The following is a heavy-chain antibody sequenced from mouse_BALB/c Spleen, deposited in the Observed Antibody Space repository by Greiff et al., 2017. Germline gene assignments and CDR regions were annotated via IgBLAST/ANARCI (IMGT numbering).Heavy chain of an antibody. CDR2: ISDGGSYT. J-gene: IGHJ4*01. Sequence: EVKLVESGGGLVKPGGSLKLSCAASGFTFSDYYMSWVRQTPEKRLEWVATISDGGSYTYYPDSVKGRFTISRDNAKNNLYLQMSSLKSEDTAMYYCARDPLVWGAMDYWGEGTTVTVSS. CDR1: GFTFSDYY. CDR3: ARDPLVWGAMDY. V-gene: IGHV5-4*02. D-gene: IGHD2-10*02.